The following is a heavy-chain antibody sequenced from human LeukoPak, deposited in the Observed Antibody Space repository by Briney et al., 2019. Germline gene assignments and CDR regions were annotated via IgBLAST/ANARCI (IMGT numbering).Heavy chain of an antibody. CDR1: GRTFDSYA. CDR2: IIPMLGTP. D-gene: IGHD4-23*01. Sequence: SVKVSCKASGRTFDSYAFSWVRQAPGQGLDYMGRIIPMLGTPNYAQKFQGRLTITADKSTTTVNMELSNLRSEDTAIYYCARVPDFGGNFLGYWGQGTLVTVSS. CDR3: ARVPDFGGNFLGY. V-gene: IGHV1-69*04. J-gene: IGHJ4*02.